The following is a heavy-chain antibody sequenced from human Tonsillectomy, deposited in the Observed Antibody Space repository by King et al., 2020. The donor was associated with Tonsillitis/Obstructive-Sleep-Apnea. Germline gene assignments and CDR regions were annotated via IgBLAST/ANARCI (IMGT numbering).Heavy chain of an antibody. Sequence: QLVQSGAEVKKPGASVKVSCKASGYRFTSYGISWVRQAPGQGLEWMGWISAYNGNTNYAQRLQARVTMTTDTSTSTAYMDLRSLRSDDTAGYYCARDSMSHYYDSSGYYAFDYWGQGPLVTVSS. CDR2: ISAYNGNT. D-gene: IGHD3-22*01. CDR3: ARDSMSHYYDSSGYYAFDY. CDR1: GYRFTSYG. V-gene: IGHV1-18*01. J-gene: IGHJ4*02.